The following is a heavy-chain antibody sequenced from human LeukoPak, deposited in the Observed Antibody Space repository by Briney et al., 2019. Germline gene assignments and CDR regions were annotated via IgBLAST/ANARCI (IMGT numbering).Heavy chain of an antibody. CDR3: ARETLRFLEWLPLDAFDI. D-gene: IGHD3-3*01. J-gene: IGHJ3*02. V-gene: IGHV3-7*01. CDR1: GFTFSSYW. Sequence: GGSLRLSCAASGFTFSSYWMSWVRHAPGKGLEWVANIKQDGSEKYYVDSVKGRFTISRDNAKNSLYLQMNSLRAEDTAVYYCARETLRFLEWLPLDAFDIWGQGTMVTVSS. CDR2: IKQDGSEK.